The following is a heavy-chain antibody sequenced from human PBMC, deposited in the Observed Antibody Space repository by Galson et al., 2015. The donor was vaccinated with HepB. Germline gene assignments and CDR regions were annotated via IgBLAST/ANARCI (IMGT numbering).Heavy chain of an antibody. D-gene: IGHD2/OR15-2a*01. CDR3: AKKRAGSTWSPCDY. CDR1: GFPFSSYG. CDR2: ISYDGSNI. J-gene: IGHJ4*02. V-gene: IGHV3-30*18. Sequence: SLRLSCAASGFPFSSYGMRWVRQAPGKGLEWVAMISYDGSNIYYGDSVKGRFTISRDNSKNTLYLQMSSLRPEDTAVYYCAKKRAGSTWSPCDYWGQGTLVTVSS.